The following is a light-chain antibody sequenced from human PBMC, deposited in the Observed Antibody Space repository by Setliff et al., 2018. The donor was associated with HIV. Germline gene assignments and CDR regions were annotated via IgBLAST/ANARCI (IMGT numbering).Light chain of an antibody. CDR3: QVWDSSSDHPYV. V-gene: IGLV3-21*03. Sequence: SYELTQPPSVPVAPGKTARITCGGNNIGSKSVHWYQQKPGQAPVLVVYDDSVRPSGIPERFSGSNSGNTATLTISRVEAGDEADYHCQVWDSSSDHPYVFGTGTKVTVL. CDR1: NIGSKS. J-gene: IGLJ1*01. CDR2: DDS.